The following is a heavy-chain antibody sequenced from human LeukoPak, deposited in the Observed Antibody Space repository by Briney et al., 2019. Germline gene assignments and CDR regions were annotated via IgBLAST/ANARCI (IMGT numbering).Heavy chain of an antibody. CDR1: GGSISSYY. Sequence: PSETLSLTCTVSGGSISSYYWSWIRQPPGKGLEWIGYIYYSGSTNYNPSLKSRVTISVDTSKNQFSLKLSSVTAADTAVYYCARGRRMMYYFDYWGQGTLDTVSS. J-gene: IGHJ4*02. D-gene: IGHD3-16*01. V-gene: IGHV4-59*08. CDR3: ARGRRMMYYFDY. CDR2: IYYSGST.